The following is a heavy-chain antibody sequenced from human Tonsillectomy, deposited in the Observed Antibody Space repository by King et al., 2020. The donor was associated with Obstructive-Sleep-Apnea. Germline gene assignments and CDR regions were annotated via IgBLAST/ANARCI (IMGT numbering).Heavy chain of an antibody. V-gene: IGHV4-59*01. CDR2: IYYSGST. Sequence: VQLQESGPGLVKPSETLSLTCTVSGGSISSYYWSWIRQPQGKGLEWIGYIYYSGSTNYNPSLKSRVTISVDTSKNQFSLKLSSVTAADTAVYYCARGRRYFDFWGQGTLVTVSS. J-gene: IGHJ4*02. CDR3: ARGRRYFDF. CDR1: GGSISSYY.